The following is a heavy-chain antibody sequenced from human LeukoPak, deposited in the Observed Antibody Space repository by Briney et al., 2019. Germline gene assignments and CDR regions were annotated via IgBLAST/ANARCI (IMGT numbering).Heavy chain of an antibody. CDR3: ARGVTMIVSGYMDV. J-gene: IGHJ6*03. V-gene: IGHV4-59*01. D-gene: IGHD3-22*01. Sequence: PSETLSLTCTVSGDSISNYYWSWIRQPPGKGLEWIAYAYYSGSTNYNPSLKSRVTISVDTSKNQFSLKLSSVTAADTAVYYCARGVTMIVSGYMDVWGKGTTVTVSS. CDR2: AYYSGST. CDR1: GDSISNYY.